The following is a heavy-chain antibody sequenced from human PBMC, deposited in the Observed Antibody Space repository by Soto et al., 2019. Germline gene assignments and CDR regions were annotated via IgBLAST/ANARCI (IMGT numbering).Heavy chain of an antibody. CDR2: INPSGGST. CDR3: ARDRLGSYGPLRSYYFDY. J-gene: IGHJ4*02. Sequence: ASVKVSCKASGYTFTSYYMHWVRQAPGQGLEWMGIINPSGGSTSYAQKFQGRVTMTRDTSTSTVYMELSSLRSEDTAVYYCARDRLGSYGPLRSYYFDYWGQGTPVTVSS. D-gene: IGHD5-18*01. V-gene: IGHV1-46*01. CDR1: GYTFTSYY.